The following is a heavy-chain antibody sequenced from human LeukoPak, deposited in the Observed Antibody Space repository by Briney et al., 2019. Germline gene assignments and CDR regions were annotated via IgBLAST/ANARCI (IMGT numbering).Heavy chain of an antibody. CDR2: INPSGGGT. Sequence: SSVKVSCKAPGYTFTNYYMHWVRQAPGQGLEWMGRINPSGGGTSYAQKFQGRLTMTRDTSTTTVYMELSSLRSEDTAVYYCARDGGTMARGVIYYYYMDVWGKGTTVTISS. D-gene: IGHD3-10*01. CDR3: ARDGGTMARGVIYYYYMDV. J-gene: IGHJ6*03. CDR1: GYTFTNYY. V-gene: IGHV1-46*01.